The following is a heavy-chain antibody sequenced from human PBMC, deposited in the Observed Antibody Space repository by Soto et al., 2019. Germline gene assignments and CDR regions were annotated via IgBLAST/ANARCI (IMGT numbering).Heavy chain of an antibody. J-gene: IGHJ4*02. CDR3: ARLVAAGITYYFDS. V-gene: IGHV2-5*02. CDR1: AFSLSTSGVG. CDR2: IYWDDDK. D-gene: IGHD2-21*01. Sequence: KESGPTLVKPTQTLTLTCTFSAFSLSTSGVGVGWIRQPPGKALEWLTFIYWDDDKRYSPSLKSRLTITKDTSKNQVVLTMTTMAPVDTATYYCARLVAAGITYYFDSWGQGTLVTVSS.